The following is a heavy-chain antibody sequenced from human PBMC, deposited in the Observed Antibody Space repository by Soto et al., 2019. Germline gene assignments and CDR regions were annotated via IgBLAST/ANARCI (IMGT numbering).Heavy chain of an antibody. D-gene: IGHD3-10*01. CDR2: ISSSSSYI. V-gene: IGHV3-21*01. J-gene: IGHJ4*02. Sequence: PGGSLRLSCAVSGFTVSYNYMNWVRRAPGKGLEWVSSISSSSSYIYYADSVKGRFTISRDNAKNSLYLQMNSLRAEDTAVYYCARGWVVRERIFDYWGQGTLVTVSS. CDR3: ARGWVVRERIFDY. CDR1: GFTVSYNY.